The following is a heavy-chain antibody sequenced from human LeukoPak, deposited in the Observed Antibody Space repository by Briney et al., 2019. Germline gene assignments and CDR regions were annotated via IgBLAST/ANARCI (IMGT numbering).Heavy chain of an antibody. J-gene: IGHJ6*03. D-gene: IGHD1-7*01. Sequence: GGSLRLSCAASGFTFDDYGVSWVRQAPGKGLEWVSGINWNGGSTGYADSVKGRFTISRDNAKNSLYLQMNSLRAEDTALYYCAREGNWNYGHYYYYYYMDVWGKGTTVTVSS. V-gene: IGHV3-20*04. CDR2: INWNGGST. CDR1: GFTFDDYG. CDR3: AREGNWNYGHYYYYYYMDV.